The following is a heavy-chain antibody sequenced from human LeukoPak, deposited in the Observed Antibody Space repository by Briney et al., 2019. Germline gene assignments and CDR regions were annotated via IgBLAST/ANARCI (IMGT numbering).Heavy chain of an antibody. CDR1: GGSFSASY. CDR3: ARVGYYGSGSLHYYGMDV. CDR2: INHSGST. D-gene: IGHD3-10*01. Sequence: SETLSLTCAVYGGSFSASYWSWIRQPPGKGLEWIGEINHSGSTNYSPSFKSRVTISVDTSKTQFSLKLSSVTAADTAVYYCARVGYYGSGSLHYYGMDVWGQGTTVTDSS. V-gene: IGHV4-34*01. J-gene: IGHJ6*02.